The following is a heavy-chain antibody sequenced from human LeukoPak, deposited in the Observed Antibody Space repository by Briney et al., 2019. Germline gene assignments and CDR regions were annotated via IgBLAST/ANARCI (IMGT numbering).Heavy chain of an antibody. CDR2: INPSGGST. Sequence: ASVKVSCKASGYTFTSHYMHWVRQAPGQGLEWMGIINPSGGSTSYAQKFQGRVTMTRDTSTSTVYMELSSLRSEDTAVYYCARAWQQVGVVPAALGDWGQGTLVTVSS. J-gene: IGHJ4*02. CDR3: ARAWQQVGVVPAALGD. D-gene: IGHD2-2*01. V-gene: IGHV1-46*01. CDR1: GYTFTSHY.